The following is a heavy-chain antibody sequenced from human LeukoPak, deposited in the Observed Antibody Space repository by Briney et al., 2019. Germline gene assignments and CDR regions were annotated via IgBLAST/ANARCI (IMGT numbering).Heavy chain of an antibody. V-gene: IGHV1-69*06. D-gene: IGHD6-13*01. Sequence: ASVKVSCKASGYTFTGYYMHWVRQAPGQGLEWMGGIIPIFGTANYAQKFQGRVTITADKSTSTAYMELSSLRSEDTAVYYCAREQQLDRDDAFDIWGQGTMVTVSS. CDR3: AREQQLDRDDAFDI. J-gene: IGHJ3*02. CDR2: IIPIFGTA. CDR1: GYTFTGYY.